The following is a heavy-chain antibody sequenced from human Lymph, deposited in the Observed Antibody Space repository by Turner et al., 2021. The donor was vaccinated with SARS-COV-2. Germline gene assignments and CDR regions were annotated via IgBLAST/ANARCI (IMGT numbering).Heavy chain of an antibody. V-gene: IGHV1-24*01. CDR1: GNTLTGLS. D-gene: IGHD1-1*01. CDR2: IGPEDYRT. J-gene: IGHJ4*02. Sequence: VQLVQTASEAQTLAASVTVSCMVSGNTLTGLSIHWVRQAPGRGLEGMGGIGPEDYRTIYEQKFQGRVTMTKDTSTDTAHMELRRLRSDDTAVYYCASLRASIKILTGRYYIDFWGQGTLVTVSS. CDR3: ASLRASIKILTGRYYIDF.